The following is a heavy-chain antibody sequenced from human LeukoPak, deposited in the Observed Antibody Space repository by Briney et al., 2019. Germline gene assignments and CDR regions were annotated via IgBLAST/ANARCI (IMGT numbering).Heavy chain of an antibody. V-gene: IGHV3-21*01. CDR2: ISSSSSYI. J-gene: IGHJ3*02. D-gene: IGHD5-18*01. CDR1: GFTFSSYS. Sequence: GGSLRLSCAASGFTFSSYSMNWVRQAPGKGLEWVSSISSSSSYIYYADSVKGRFTISRDNAKNSLYLQMNSLRAEDTAVYYCARFGYSYGLNDAFDIWGQGTMVTISS. CDR3: ARFGYSYGLNDAFDI.